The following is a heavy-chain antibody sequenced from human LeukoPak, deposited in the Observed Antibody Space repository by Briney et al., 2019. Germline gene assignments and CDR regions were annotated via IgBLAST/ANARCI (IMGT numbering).Heavy chain of an antibody. V-gene: IGHV3-11*06. D-gene: IGHD2-15*01. CDR1: GFTFGDHY. CDR2: ISSGLSSTTVT. CDR3: AKDRFSCSGGSCYAYNWFDP. J-gene: IGHJ5*02. Sequence: GGSLRLSCAASGFTFGDHYLDWVRQAPGKGLEWISYISSGLSSTTVTYYADSVKGRFTISRDNSKNTLYLEMNSLRAEDTAVYYCAKDRFSCSGGSCYAYNWFDPWGQGTLVTVSS.